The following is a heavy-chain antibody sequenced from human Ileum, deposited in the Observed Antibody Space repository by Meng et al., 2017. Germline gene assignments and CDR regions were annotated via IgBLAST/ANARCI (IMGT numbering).Heavy chain of an antibody. Sequence: VQRVELGGVLVQLGGSLRLSCAASGFTFSTYWMSWVRQSPGKGLEWVAEINEDGRQKYYVDSVQGRFTISRDNSKNTLYLQMNSLRAEDTAVYYCARDRYSSSSVFDYWGQGTLVTVSS. D-gene: IGHD6-6*01. CDR2: INEDGRQK. V-gene: IGHV3-7*01. J-gene: IGHJ4*02. CDR1: GFTFSTYW. CDR3: ARDRYSSSSVFDY.